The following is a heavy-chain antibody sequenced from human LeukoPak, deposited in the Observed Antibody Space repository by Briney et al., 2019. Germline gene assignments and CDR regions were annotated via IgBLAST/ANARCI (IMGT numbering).Heavy chain of an antibody. CDR3: ATDGAVAGTAYPEY. V-gene: IGHV1-2*02. D-gene: IGHD6-19*01. CDR1: GYTFTGYY. Sequence: ASVKVSCKASGYTFTGYYIHWVRQAPGQGLEWMGWINPNSGGTKYAQKFQGRVTMTRDTSISTAYMELSSLTSDDTALYYCATDGAVAGTAYPEYWGQGTMVTVSS. CDR2: INPNSGGT. J-gene: IGHJ4*02.